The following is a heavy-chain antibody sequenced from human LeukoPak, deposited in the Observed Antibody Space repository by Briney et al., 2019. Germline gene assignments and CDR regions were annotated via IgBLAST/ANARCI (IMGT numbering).Heavy chain of an antibody. CDR3: ASSNMITFGGVIVIPFDY. CDR1: GGSISSYY. J-gene: IGHJ4*01. CDR2: IYYSGST. D-gene: IGHD3-16*02. Sequence: SETLSLTCTVSGGSISSYYWSWIRQPPGKGLEWIGYIYYSGSTNYNPSLKSRVTISVDTSKNQFSLKLSSVSAADTAVYYCASSNMITFGGVIVIPFDYWGHGTLVTVSS. V-gene: IGHV4-59*01.